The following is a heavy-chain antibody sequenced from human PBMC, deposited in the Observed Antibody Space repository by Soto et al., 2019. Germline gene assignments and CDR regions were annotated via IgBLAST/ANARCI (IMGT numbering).Heavy chain of an antibody. Sequence: GGSLRLSCAASGFTFRTYAMNWVRQAPGKGLEWISAISGSGSFTHYADSVRGRFTISRDNSQNQLYLQMNNLRGDDTAMYYCAKIPTGSGSSKFDYWRQRIRVTVSS. D-gene: IGHD3-10*01. CDR1: GFTFRTYA. J-gene: IGHJ4*02. CDR3: AKIPTGSGSSKFDY. CDR2: ISGSGSFT. V-gene: IGHV3-23*01.